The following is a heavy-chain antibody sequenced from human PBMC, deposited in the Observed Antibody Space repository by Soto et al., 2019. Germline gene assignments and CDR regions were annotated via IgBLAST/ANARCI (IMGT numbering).Heavy chain of an antibody. CDR2: ISGSGGST. Sequence: GGSLRLSCAASGFTFSSYAMSWVRQAPGKGLEWVSVISGSGGSTYYADSVKGRFTISRDNSRNTLYLQMNSLRAEGTAVYYCAKCSPRYSSGLKAYYFDYWGQGTLVTVSS. CDR3: AKCSPRYSSGLKAYYFDY. J-gene: IGHJ4*02. D-gene: IGHD6-19*01. CDR1: GFTFSSYA. V-gene: IGHV3-23*01.